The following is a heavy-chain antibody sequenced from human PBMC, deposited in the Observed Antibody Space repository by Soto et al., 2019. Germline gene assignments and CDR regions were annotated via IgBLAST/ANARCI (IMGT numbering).Heavy chain of an antibody. CDR2: INVGNGNT. V-gene: IGHV1-3*01. J-gene: IGHJ4*02. CDR3: AYDSSGYLDY. D-gene: IGHD3-22*01. CDR1: GYTFTTYA. Sequence: ASVTVSCKASGYTFTTYAMHWVRQAPGQRLEWMGWINVGNGNTKYSQKFQGRVTITRDTSASTAHMELSSLRSEDTAVYYCAYDSSGYLDYWGQGTLVTVSS.